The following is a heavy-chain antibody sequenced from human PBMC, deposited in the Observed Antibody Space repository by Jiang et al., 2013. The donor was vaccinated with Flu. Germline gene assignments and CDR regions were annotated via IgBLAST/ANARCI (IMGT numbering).Heavy chain of an antibody. Sequence: LLKPSETLSLTCSVSGGSITTHYWSWVRQSAGKGLEWLGRMHASGNTHYNPSLKSRLTLSVDRSKDQFSLRLTSVTAADTAVYYCARDQGNYDSPRARELYYYMDVWGKGTTVTVSS. D-gene: IGHD3-22*01. J-gene: IGHJ6*03. CDR2: MHASGNT. V-gene: IGHV4-4*07. CDR1: GGSITTHY. CDR3: ARDQGNYDSPRARELYYYMDV.